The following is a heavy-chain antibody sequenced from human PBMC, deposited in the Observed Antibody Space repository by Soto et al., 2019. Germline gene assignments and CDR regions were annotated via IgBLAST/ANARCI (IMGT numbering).Heavy chain of an antibody. CDR3: ARDKTTGYSGRWLLVY. V-gene: IGHV3-33*01. CDR1: GFTFSSYG. D-gene: IGHD6-13*01. Sequence: QVQLVESGGGVVQPGRSLRLSCAASGFTFSSYGMHWVRQAPGDGLEWVAVIWYNGNNEYYADSVKGRFTVSRDNSKNTPPRQMNSLRAAETGLYYCARDKTTGYSGRWLLVYWGQGTLVTVSS. CDR2: IWYNGNNE. J-gene: IGHJ4*02.